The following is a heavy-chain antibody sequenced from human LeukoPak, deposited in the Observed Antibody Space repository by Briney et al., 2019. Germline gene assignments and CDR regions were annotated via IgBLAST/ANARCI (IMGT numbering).Heavy chain of an antibody. CDR2: IRSSGSTI. Sequence: GGSLRLSCTASGFTFSDYYMSWIRQAPGKGLEWVSYIRSSGSTIYYADSVKGRFTISRDNAKNSLYLQMNSLRAEDAAVYYCAGDFGGSYGRYYFDYWGQGTLVTVSS. D-gene: IGHD1-26*01. CDR3: AGDFGGSYGRYYFDY. CDR1: GFTFSDYY. J-gene: IGHJ4*02. V-gene: IGHV3-11*01.